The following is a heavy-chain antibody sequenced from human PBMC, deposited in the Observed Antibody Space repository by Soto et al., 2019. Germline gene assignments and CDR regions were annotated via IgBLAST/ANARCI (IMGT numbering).Heavy chain of an antibody. J-gene: IGHJ4*02. CDR1: GFTFSSYA. CDR2: ISGSGGST. Sequence: GGSLRLSCAASGFTFSSYAMSWVRQAPGKGLEWVSAISGSGGSTYYADSVKGRFTISRDNSKNTLYLQMNSLRAEDTAVYYCAKRESSSSGYYARTFDYWGQGTLVTVSS. CDR3: AKRESSSSGYYARTFDY. V-gene: IGHV3-23*01. D-gene: IGHD3-22*01.